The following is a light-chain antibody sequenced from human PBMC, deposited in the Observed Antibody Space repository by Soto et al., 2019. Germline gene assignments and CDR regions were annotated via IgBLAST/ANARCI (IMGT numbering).Light chain of an antibody. V-gene: IGKV3-15*01. J-gene: IGKJ2*01. CDR3: QQYNKWPGT. CDR2: GAS. Sequence: EIVMTQSPATLSVSPGEGATLSCRASQGVSSNLAWYQQKPGQAPRLLIYGASTRATGFPARFSGSGSGTDFTLTISSLQSEDFAVYYCQQYNKWPGTFGQGTKLEIK. CDR1: QGVSSN.